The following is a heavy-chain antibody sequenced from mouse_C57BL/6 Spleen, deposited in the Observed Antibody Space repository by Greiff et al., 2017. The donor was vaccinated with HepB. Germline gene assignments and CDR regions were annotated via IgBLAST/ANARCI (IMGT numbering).Heavy chain of an antibody. V-gene: IGHV5-9-1*02. CDR3: TREDYYGSSPWYFDV. Sequence: EVHLVESGEGLVKPGGSLKLSCAASGFTFSSYAMSWVRQTPEKRLEWVAYISSGGDYIYYADTVKGRFTISRDNARNTLYLQMSSLKSEDTAMYYCTREDYYGSSPWYFDVWGTGTTVTVSS. CDR1: GFTFSSYA. CDR2: ISSGGDYI. D-gene: IGHD1-1*01. J-gene: IGHJ1*03.